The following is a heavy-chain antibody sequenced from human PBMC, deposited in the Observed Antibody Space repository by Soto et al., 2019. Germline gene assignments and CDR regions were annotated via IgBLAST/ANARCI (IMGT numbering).Heavy chain of an antibody. CDR3: ERTDTVGYYPY. CDR1: GESVSSIYH. CDR2: IYHTGTT. D-gene: IGHD3-3*01. J-gene: IGHJ4*02. Sequence: PDTLPLTCAVSGESVSSIYHWAWSRQPPGKGLEWVASIYHTGTTYYNPSLTSRVTISIATSRNQFSLKMSSVTAADSAVYYCERTDTVGYYPYFGQGKLVT. V-gene: IGHV4-38-2*01.